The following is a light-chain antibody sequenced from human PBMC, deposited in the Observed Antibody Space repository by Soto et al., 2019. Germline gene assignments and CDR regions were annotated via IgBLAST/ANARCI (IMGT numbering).Light chain of an antibody. J-gene: IGLJ1*01. CDR1: SSDVGGYNY. CDR3: NSYTSSSTLV. V-gene: IGLV2-14*01. CDR2: EVT. Sequence: QSALTQPASVSRSPGQSITISCTGTSSDVGGYNYVSWYQQHPGKAPKLMIYEVTNRPSGVSNRFSGSKSGNTASLTISGLQAEDEADYYCNSYTSSSTLVFGTGTKLTVL.